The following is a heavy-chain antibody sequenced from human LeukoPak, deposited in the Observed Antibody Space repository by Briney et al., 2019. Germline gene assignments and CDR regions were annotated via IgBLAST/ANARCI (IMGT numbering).Heavy chain of an antibody. CDR2: ISYDGSNK. Sequence: GRSLRLSCAAFGFTFSSYGMHWVRQAPGKGLEWVAVISYDGSNKYYADSVKGRFTISRDNSKNTLYLQMNSLRAEDTAVYYCAKELSGFWYFDYWGQGTLVTVSS. D-gene: IGHD2/OR15-2a*01. V-gene: IGHV3-30*18. J-gene: IGHJ4*02. CDR3: AKELSGFWYFDY. CDR1: GFTFSSYG.